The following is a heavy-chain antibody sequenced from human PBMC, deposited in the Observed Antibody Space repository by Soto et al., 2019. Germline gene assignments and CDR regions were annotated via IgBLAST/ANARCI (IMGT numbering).Heavy chain of an antibody. Sequence: NPSETLSLTCTVSGGSVTGATYFWNWIRQSPGKGLEWLGHISYSGTSNYSPSLGSRVRLHIDRDQFSLELSSVTAADTAVYYCARGKLRRSDSGGYYSLDNWGQGIPVTVSS. D-gene: IGHD3-22*01. CDR1: GGSVTGATYF. J-gene: IGHJ4*02. V-gene: IGHV4-61*01. CDR3: ARGKLRRSDSGGYYSLDN. CDR2: ISYSGTS.